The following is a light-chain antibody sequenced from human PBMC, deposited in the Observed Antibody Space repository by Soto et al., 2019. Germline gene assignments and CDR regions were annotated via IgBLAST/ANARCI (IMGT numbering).Light chain of an antibody. CDR2: AAS. Sequence: DIQMTQSPSSLSASVGDRVTITCRASQSISTYLNWYQQKPGKAPKLLIYAASSLHSGVPSRFSRSGSATDFTLTISGLQTEDVATYYCQQSYNTPPYTFGQGTKLEIK. J-gene: IGKJ2*01. CDR1: QSISTY. V-gene: IGKV1-39*01. CDR3: QQSYNTPPYT.